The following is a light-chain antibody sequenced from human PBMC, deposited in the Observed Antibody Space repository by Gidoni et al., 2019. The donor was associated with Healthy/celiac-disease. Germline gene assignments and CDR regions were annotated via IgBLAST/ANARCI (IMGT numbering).Light chain of an antibody. Sequence: EIVFTQSPATLSLSPGERATLSCRASQSVSSYLAWYQQKPGQAHRLLIYDASNRATGIPARFSGSWSGTDFTLIISILEHEDFAVYYCQQRSNWLTFGGGTKVEIK. J-gene: IGKJ4*01. CDR1: QSVSSY. CDR3: QQRSNWLT. V-gene: IGKV3-11*01. CDR2: DAS.